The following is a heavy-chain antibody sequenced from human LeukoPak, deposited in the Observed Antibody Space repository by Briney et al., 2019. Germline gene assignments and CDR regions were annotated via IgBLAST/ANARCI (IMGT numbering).Heavy chain of an antibody. CDR2: IYYSGST. V-gene: IGHV4-59*08. Sequence: SETLSLTCTVSGGSISSYYWSWIRQPPGKGLEWIGYIYYSGSTNYNPSLKSRVTISVDTSKNQFSLTLSSVTAADTAVYYCASMVRGLVGYYYGMDVWGQGTTVTVSS. D-gene: IGHD3-10*01. J-gene: IGHJ6*02. CDR3: ASMVRGLVGYYYGMDV. CDR1: GGSISSYY.